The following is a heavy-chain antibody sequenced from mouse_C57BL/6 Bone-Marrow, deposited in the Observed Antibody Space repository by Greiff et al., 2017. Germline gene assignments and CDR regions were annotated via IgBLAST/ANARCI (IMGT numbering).Heavy chain of an antibody. CDR1: GYAFSSSW. CDR2: IYPGDGDT. D-gene: IGHD1-1*01. J-gene: IGHJ2*01. CDR3: ARSGGSVYFDY. Sequence: QVQLQQSGPELVKPGASVKISCKASGYAFSSSWMNWVKQRPGKGLEWIGRIYPGDGDTNYNGKFKGKATLTAEKSSSTAYMQLSSLTSEDSAVYFCARSGGSVYFDYWGQGTTLTVSS. V-gene: IGHV1-82*01.